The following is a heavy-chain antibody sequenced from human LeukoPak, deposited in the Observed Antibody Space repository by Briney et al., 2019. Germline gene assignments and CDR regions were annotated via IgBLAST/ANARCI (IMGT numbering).Heavy chain of an antibody. CDR1: GYTFTAYY. V-gene: IGHV1-2*02. Sequence: ASVKVSCKASGYTFTAYYMHWVRQAPGQRPEWLGWINPNSGGTNYAQKFQGRVTMTRDTSITTAFMDMTSLRSDDTAVYYCARDRDYYDSSGYYPLDYWGQGSLVTVSS. CDR3: ARDRDYYDSSGYYPLDY. D-gene: IGHD3-22*01. J-gene: IGHJ4*02. CDR2: INPNSGGT.